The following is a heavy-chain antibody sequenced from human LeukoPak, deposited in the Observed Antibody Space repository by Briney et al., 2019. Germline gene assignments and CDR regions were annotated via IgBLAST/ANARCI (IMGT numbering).Heavy chain of an antibody. V-gene: IGHV1-8*01. CDR3: ARGPHTSGWPQQYY. D-gene: IGHD6-19*01. Sequence: ASVKVSCKASGYTFTSYDINWVRQATGQGLEWMGWMNPNSGNTGYAQKFQGRVTMTRNTSITTAYMELSSLTSEDTAVYYCARGPHTSGWPQQYYWGQGTLVTVSS. J-gene: IGHJ4*02. CDR1: GYTFTSYD. CDR2: MNPNSGNT.